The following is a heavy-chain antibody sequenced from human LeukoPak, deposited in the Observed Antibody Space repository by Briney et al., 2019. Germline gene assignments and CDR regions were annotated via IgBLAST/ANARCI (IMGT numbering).Heavy chain of an antibody. Sequence: SETLSLTCTVSGYSISSGYYWGWIRQPPGKGLEWIGSIYHSGSTYYNPSLKSRVTISVDTSKNQFSLKLSSVTAADTAVYYCARGKYPPLGGIAAAIKRIRNWFDPWGQGTLVTVSS. V-gene: IGHV4-38-2*02. CDR1: GYSISSGYY. D-gene: IGHD6-13*01. CDR3: ARGKYPPLGGIAAAIKRIRNWFDP. J-gene: IGHJ5*02. CDR2: IYHSGST.